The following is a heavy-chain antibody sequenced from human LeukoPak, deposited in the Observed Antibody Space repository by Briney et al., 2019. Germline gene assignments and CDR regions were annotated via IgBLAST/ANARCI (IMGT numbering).Heavy chain of an antibody. CDR1: GFSVTRNY. D-gene: IGHD3-10*01. J-gene: IGHJ4*02. V-gene: IGHV3-48*01. CDR3: ARNVLPHPS. Sequence: GGSLRLSCAASGFSVTRNYVSWVRQAPGKGLEWVSYISSSSSTIYYADSVKGRFTISRDNAKNSLYLQMNSLRAEDTAVYYCARNVLPHPSWGQGTLVTVSS. CDR2: ISSSSSTI.